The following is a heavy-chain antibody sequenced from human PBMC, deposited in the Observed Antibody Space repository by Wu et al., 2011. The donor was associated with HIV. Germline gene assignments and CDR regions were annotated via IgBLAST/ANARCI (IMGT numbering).Heavy chain of an antibody. D-gene: IGHD4-17*01. V-gene: IGHV1-69*16. Sequence: LGSASYAQKFQGRVTIATDESTSTAYMELSSLRFADTAVYYCARTVNYGDYQSRANWYFDLWGRGTLVTVSS. CDR2: LGSA. J-gene: IGHJ2*01. CDR3: ARTVNYGDYQSRANWYFDL.